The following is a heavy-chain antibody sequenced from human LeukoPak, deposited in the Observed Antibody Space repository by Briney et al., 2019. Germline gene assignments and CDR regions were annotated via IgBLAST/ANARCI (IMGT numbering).Heavy chain of an antibody. Sequence: ASVKVSCKASGYTFTSYGISWVRQAPGQGLEWMGWISAYNGNTNYAQKLQGRVTMTTDTSTSAAYMELRSLRSDDTAVYYCARDQKTDYGDYGGQFDPWGQGTLVTVSS. CDR2: ISAYNGNT. CDR1: GYTFTSYG. CDR3: ARDQKTDYGDYGGQFDP. V-gene: IGHV1-18*01. J-gene: IGHJ5*02. D-gene: IGHD4-17*01.